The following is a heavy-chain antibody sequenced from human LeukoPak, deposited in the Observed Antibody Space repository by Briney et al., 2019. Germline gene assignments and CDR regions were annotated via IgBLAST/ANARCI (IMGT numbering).Heavy chain of an antibody. D-gene: IGHD2-15*01. CDR1: GGSFSGYY. J-gene: IGHJ3*02. CDR2: INNYGST. V-gene: IGHV4-34*01. CDR3: ARHGVGLGVYCSGGSCYYSGPPRYAFDI. Sequence: SETLSLTCAVYGGSFSGYYWSWIRQPPPKGLERIGEINNYGSTNYKHYPTRRVTISVDTSKHQFSLKLSSVTAADTAVYYCARHGVGLGVYCSGGSCYYSGPPRYAFDIWGQGTMVTVS.